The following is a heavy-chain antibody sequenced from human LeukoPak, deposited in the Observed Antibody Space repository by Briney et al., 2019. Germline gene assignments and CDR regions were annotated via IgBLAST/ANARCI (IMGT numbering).Heavy chain of an antibody. CDR1: GGTFSSYA. Sequence: SVTVSYKASGGTFSSYAISWVRQAPGQGLEWMGGIIPIFGTANYAQKFQGRVTITADESTSTAYMELSSLRSEDTAVYYCASGYCSGGSCYRVEPDYWGQGTLVTVSS. V-gene: IGHV1-69*01. D-gene: IGHD2-15*01. CDR3: ASGYCSGGSCYRVEPDY. J-gene: IGHJ4*02. CDR2: IIPIFGTA.